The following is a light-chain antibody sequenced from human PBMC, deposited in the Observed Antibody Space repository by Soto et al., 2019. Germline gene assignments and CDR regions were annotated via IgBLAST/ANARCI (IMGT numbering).Light chain of an antibody. CDR2: GAS. CDR1: LSVSANY. J-gene: IGKJ3*01. V-gene: IGKV3-20*01. Sequence: EVVLTQSPATLSLSPGERATLSCRANLSVSANYLAWYQQKPGQAPRLLIYGASSRATDIPDRFSGSGSGTDFTLTISRLEPEDFAVFYCHQYGSSPFTFGPGTKVDIK. CDR3: HQYGSSPFT.